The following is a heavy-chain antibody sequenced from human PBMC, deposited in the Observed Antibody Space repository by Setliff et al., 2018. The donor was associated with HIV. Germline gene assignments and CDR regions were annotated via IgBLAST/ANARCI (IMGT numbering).Heavy chain of an antibody. J-gene: IGHJ2*01. CDR3: AKDRGQCFDL. V-gene: IGHV4-4*07. CDR2: IYTNGAT. Sequence: SETLSLTCSVSGDSFTGYYWNWIRQSAGKGLEWIGRIYTNGATSYNPSLRSRVTMSVDTSKKQLSLRLTSVSAADTAVYYCAKDRGQCFDLWGRGTLVTV. D-gene: IGHD3-10*01. CDR1: GDSFTGYY.